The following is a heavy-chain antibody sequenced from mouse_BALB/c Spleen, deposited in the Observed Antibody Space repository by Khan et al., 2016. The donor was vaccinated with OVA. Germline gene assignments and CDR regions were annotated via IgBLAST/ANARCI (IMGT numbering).Heavy chain of an antibody. Sequence: EVQLQQSGAELVKPGASVKLSCTASGFNIKDTYMPWVKQRPEQGLEWIGRIDPANGNTKYDPKLQGKATITADTSSNTAYLQLSSLTSEDTAVYYCARDGNYYYAMDYWGQGTSVTVSS. D-gene: IGHD2-1*01. J-gene: IGHJ4*01. V-gene: IGHV14-3*02. CDR3: ARDGNYYYAMDY. CDR2: IDPANGNT. CDR1: GFNIKDTY.